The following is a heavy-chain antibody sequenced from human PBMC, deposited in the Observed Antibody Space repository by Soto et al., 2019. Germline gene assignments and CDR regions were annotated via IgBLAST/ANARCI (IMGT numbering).Heavy chain of an antibody. CDR3: ARDSPYCTTTRCYRAIDI. CDR2: IYYSGNT. V-gene: IGHV4-59*01. CDR1: GGSISSYY. Sequence: PSETLSLTCTVSGGSISSYYWSWIRQPPGKGLEWIGYIYYSGNTRYNPSLESLVTISADTSENQFSLTLTSVTAADTAVYYCARDSPYCTTTRCYRAIDIWGQGTMVTVS. J-gene: IGHJ3*02. D-gene: IGHD2-2*02.